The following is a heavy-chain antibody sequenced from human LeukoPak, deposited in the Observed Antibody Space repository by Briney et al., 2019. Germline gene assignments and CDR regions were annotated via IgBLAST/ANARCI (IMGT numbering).Heavy chain of an antibody. J-gene: IGHJ4*02. Sequence: ASVKVSCKASGYTFSGYYIHWVRQAPGQGLEWMGWINPNSGGTNYAQKFQGRVTMTTDTSTSTAYMEMRSLRSDDTAVYYCARSKDIVAMDFDYWGQGTLVTVSS. CDR1: GYTFSGYY. D-gene: IGHD5-12*01. V-gene: IGHV1-2*02. CDR2: INPNSGGT. CDR3: ARSKDIVAMDFDY.